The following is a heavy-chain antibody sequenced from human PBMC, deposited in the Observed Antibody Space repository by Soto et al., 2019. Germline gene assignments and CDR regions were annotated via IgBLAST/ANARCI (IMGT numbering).Heavy chain of an antibody. CDR2: ISWNSGSI. CDR3: AKDTDGGITGTWVDP. J-gene: IGHJ5*02. CDR1: GFTFDDYA. D-gene: IGHD1-7*01. Sequence: EVQLVESGGGLGHPGRSLRLSCAASGFTFDDYAMHWVRQAPGKGLEWVSGISWNSGSIGYADSVKGRFTISRDNAKNSLYLQMNSLRAEDTALYYCAKDTDGGITGTWVDPWGQGTLVTVSS. V-gene: IGHV3-9*01.